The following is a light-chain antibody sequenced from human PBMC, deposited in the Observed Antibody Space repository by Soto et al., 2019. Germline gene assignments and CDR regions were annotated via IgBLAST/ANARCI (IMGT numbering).Light chain of an antibody. CDR2: DAS. CDR3: QQYGGSPRT. Sequence: EIVLTQSPGTLSLSPGERATLSCRASQSINNNYLAWYQQKRGQAPRLLIYDASSRATGIPERFSGSGSGTDFTLTISRLEPEDFAAYYCQQYGGSPRTFGQGTKVEIK. V-gene: IGKV3-20*01. J-gene: IGKJ1*01. CDR1: QSINNNY.